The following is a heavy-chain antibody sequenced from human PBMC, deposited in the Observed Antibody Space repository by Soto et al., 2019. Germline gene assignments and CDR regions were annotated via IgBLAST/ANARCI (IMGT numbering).Heavy chain of an antibody. V-gene: IGHV1-18*04. CDR3: ARVPLGYYDSSGYYEYYFDY. CDR2: ISAYNGNT. CDR1: GYTFTSYG. Sequence: GASVKVSCKASGYTFTSYGISWVRQAPGQGLEWMGWISAYNGNTNYAQKLQGRVTMTTDTSTSTAYMELRSLRSDDTAVYYCARVPLGYYDSSGYYEYYFDYWGQGTLVTVSS. D-gene: IGHD3-22*01. J-gene: IGHJ4*02.